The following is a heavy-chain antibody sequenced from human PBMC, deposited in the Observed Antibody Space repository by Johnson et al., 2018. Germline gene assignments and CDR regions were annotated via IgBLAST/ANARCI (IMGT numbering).Heavy chain of an antibody. D-gene: IGHD3-22*01. CDR2: ISYDGSNR. CDR1: GFTFSSYA. Sequence: QVQLVESGGGVVQPGRSLRLSCAASGFTFSSYAMHWVRQAPGKGLEWVAVISYDGSNRFYADSVKGRFTISRDNSKNTLYLQMNSLRAEDTAVYYCAKDHITMIVVVDAFDIWGQGTMVTVSS. J-gene: IGHJ3*02. CDR3: AKDHITMIVVVDAFDI. V-gene: IGHV3-30-3*01.